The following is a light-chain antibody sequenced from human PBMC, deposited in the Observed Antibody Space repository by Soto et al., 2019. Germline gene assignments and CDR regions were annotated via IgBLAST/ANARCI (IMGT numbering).Light chain of an antibody. J-gene: IGKJ3*01. V-gene: IGKV3-15*01. Sequence: EIVLTQSPATLSVFPGEKATLSCGASQSVSNNLAWYHQKPGQAPRPLIYGASTRATGVPARFSGSGSGTECTLTISSLQSEDYAMYYCQQYASWSFTFGTGTKVAIE. CDR1: QSVSNN. CDR2: GAS. CDR3: QQYASWSFT.